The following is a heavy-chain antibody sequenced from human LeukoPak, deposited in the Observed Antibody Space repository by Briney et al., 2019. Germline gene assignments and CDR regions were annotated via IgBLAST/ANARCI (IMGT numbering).Heavy chain of an antibody. Sequence: SVKVSCKASGYTFISYAMSWVRQAPGQGLGWMGRIIPILGIANYAQKFQGRVTITADKSTSTAYMELSSLRSEDTAVYYCARRGRVNYYYGMDVWGQGTTVTVSS. CDR3: ARRGRVNYYYGMDV. D-gene: IGHD3-10*01. CDR1: GYTFISYA. J-gene: IGHJ6*02. V-gene: IGHV1-69*04. CDR2: IIPILGIA.